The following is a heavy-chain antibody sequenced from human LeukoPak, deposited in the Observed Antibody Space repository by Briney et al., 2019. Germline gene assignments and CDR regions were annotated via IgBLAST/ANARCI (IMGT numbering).Heavy chain of an antibody. CDR3: ARLWSVGASPYYFEY. CDR1: GCPISSGYY. D-gene: IGHD1-26*01. Sequence: SETLSLTCSVFGCPISSGYYWGWIRQPPGKGLEWIGSIYHSEFTYNNPSLKSRVTMSVDTSKNQFSLKLSSVTAADTAVYFCARLWSVGASPYYFEYWGQGTLATVSS. V-gene: IGHV4-38-2*02. J-gene: IGHJ4*02. CDR2: IYHSEFT.